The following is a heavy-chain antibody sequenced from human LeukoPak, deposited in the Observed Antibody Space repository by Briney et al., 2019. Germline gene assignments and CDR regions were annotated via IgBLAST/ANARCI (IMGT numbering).Heavy chain of an antibody. CDR3: ARDYEVEYSSSSLDY. J-gene: IGHJ4*02. CDR1: GFTFSSFA. D-gene: IGHD6-6*01. V-gene: IGHV3-48*04. CDR2: ISSSGSTL. Sequence: GGSLRLSCAASGFTFSSFAMIWVPQAPGKGLEGVSYISSSGSTLYYADSVKGRFTISRDNAKNSLYLQMYSLRAEDTAVYYCARDYEVEYSSSSLDYWGQGTLVTVSS.